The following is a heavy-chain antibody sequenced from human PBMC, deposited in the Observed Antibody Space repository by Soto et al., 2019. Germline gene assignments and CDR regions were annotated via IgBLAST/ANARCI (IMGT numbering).Heavy chain of an antibody. V-gene: IGHV1-69*01. Sequence: QVQLVQSGAEVRKSGSSVKVSCKLSGASFDSYTITWVRQAPGQGLEWMGGIIPIFGTTNYAQKFQGRLTITADGFTSAAYMDRSSLTSEDTVVYYCARGLLYVLESGMYWYFDLWGRGTLVTVSS. D-gene: IGHD2-2*02. CDR2: IIPIFGTT. CDR3: ARGLLYVLESGMYWYFDL. J-gene: IGHJ2*01. CDR1: GASFDSYT.